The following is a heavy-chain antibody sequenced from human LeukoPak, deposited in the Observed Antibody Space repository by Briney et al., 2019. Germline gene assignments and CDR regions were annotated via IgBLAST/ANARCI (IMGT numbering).Heavy chain of an antibody. D-gene: IGHD3-3*01. CDR2: ISGSGGST. J-gene: IGHJ5*02. CDR1: GFTFRSYA. V-gene: IGHV3-23*01. Sequence: GGSLRLSCAASGFTFRSYAMSWVRQAPGKGLEWVSAISGSGGSTYYADSVKGRFTISRDNSKNTLYLQMNSLRAEDTAVYYCAKEQTYYDFWSGYYTGWFDPWGQGTLVTVSS. CDR3: AKEQTYYDFWSGYYTGWFDP.